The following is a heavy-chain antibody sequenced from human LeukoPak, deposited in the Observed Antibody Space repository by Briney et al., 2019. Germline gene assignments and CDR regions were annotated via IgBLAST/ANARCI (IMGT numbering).Heavy chain of an antibody. D-gene: IGHD2-2*02. Sequence: GGSLRLSCAASGFTFSSYEMNWVRQAPGKGLEWVSYISSSGSTIYYADSAKGRFTISRDNAKNSLYLQMNSLRAEDTAVYYCARRQPLLYEVAFDYWGQGTLVTVSS. CDR3: ARRQPLLYEVAFDY. CDR1: GFTFSSYE. CDR2: ISSSGSTI. J-gene: IGHJ4*02. V-gene: IGHV3-48*03.